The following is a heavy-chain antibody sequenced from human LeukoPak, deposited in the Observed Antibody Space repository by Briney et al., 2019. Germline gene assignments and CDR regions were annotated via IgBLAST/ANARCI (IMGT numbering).Heavy chain of an antibody. V-gene: IGHV1-18*01. CDR1: GYTFTSYG. CDR3: ARDEEVGATHSDAFDI. Sequence: ASVKVSCKASGYTFTSYGISWVRQAPGQGLEWMGWISAYNGNTNYAQKLQGRVTMTTDTSTSTAYMELRSLRSDDTAVYYCARDEEVGATHSDAFDIWGQGTMVTVSS. CDR2: ISAYNGNT. J-gene: IGHJ3*02. D-gene: IGHD1-26*01.